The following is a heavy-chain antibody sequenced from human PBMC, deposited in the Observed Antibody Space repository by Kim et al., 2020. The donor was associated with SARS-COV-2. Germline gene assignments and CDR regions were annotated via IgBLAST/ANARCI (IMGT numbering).Heavy chain of an antibody. CDR2: ISTGSTTI. D-gene: IGHD2-2*03. J-gene: IGHJ4*01. CDR1: GFTFSTYS. Sequence: GGSLRLSCVASGFTFSTYSMSWVRQAPGKGLEWVSYISTGSTTINYADSVRGRFTISRDNAKNSLYLQMNSLRDEDTAVYYCARGTLRGVDFASGFGYWG. CDR3: ARGTLRGVDFASGFGY. V-gene: IGHV3-48*02.